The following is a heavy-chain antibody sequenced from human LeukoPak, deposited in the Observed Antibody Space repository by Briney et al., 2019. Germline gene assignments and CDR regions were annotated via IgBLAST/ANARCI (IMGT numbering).Heavy chain of an antibody. CDR2: INPNSGGT. CDR3: ARVEAHYDFWSGYSGYYGMDV. V-gene: IGHV1-2*02. CDR1: GYTFTGYY. Sequence: ASVKVSCKASGYTFTGYYMHWVRQAPGQGLEWMGWINPNSGGTNYAQKFQGRVTMTRDTSISTAYMELSRLRSDDTAVYYCARVEAHYDFWSGYSGYYGMDVWGQGTTVTVSS. J-gene: IGHJ6*02. D-gene: IGHD3-3*01.